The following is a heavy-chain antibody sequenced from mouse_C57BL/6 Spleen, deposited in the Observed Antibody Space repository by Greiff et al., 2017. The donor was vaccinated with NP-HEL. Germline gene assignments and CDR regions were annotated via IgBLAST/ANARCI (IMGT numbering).Heavy chain of an antibody. V-gene: IGHV2-5*01. J-gene: IGHJ4*01. Sequence: QVQLKQSGPGLVQPSQSLSITCTVSGFSLTSYGVHWVRQSPGKGLEWLGVIWRGGSTDYNAAFMSRLSITKDNSKSQVFFKMNSLQADDTAIYYCANNYYGSSYGYYYAMDYWGQGTSVTVSS. CDR1: GFSLTSYG. CDR3: ANNYYGSSYGYYYAMDY. D-gene: IGHD1-1*01. CDR2: IWRGGST.